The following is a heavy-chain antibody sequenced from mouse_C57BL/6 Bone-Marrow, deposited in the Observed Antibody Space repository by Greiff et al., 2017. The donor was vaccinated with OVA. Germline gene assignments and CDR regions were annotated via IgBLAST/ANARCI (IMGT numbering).Heavy chain of an antibody. CDR3: ARSFYYYGSSPACDV. J-gene: IGHJ1*03. CDR1: GFNIKNTY. D-gene: IGHD1-1*01. CDR2: IDPANGNT. V-gene: IGHV14-3*01. Sequence: VQLKESVAELVRPGASVKLSCTASGFNIKNTYMHWVKQRPEQGLEWIGRIDPANGNTKYAPKFQGKATITADTSSNTAYLQLSSLTSEDTAIYYCARSFYYYGSSPACDVWGTGTTVTVSS.